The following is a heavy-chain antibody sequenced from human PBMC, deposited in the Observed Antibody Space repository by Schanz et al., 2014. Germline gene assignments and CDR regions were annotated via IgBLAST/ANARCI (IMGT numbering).Heavy chain of an antibody. CDR2: ITRSGGGT. Sequence: VQLVESGGYLVQPGGSLRLSCSASGFTFSSYAMHWVRQASGKGLEYVSAITRSGGGTYYSDSVKGRFTISRDNAKNSLYLQMNSLRAEDTAVYYCAREEGWGIAAAGTKHYYYGMDVWGQGTTVTVSS. V-gene: IGHV3-64*04. CDR3: AREEGWGIAAAGTKHYYYGMDV. D-gene: IGHD6-13*01. J-gene: IGHJ6*02. CDR1: GFTFSSYA.